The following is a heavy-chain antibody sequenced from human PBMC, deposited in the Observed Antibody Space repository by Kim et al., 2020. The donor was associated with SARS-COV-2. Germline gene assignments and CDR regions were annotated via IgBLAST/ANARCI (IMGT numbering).Heavy chain of an antibody. J-gene: IGHJ5*02. V-gene: IGHV3-20*01. CDR3: ARDFTRGYSGYDH. CDR1: GFTFDDYG. D-gene: IGHD5-12*01. CDR2: INWNGGST. Sequence: GGSLRLSCAASGFTFDDYGMSWVRQAPGKGLEWVSGINWNGGSTSYADSVKGRFTISRDNAKNSLYLQMNSLRAEDTALYHCARDFTRGYSGYDHWGQGTLVTVSS.